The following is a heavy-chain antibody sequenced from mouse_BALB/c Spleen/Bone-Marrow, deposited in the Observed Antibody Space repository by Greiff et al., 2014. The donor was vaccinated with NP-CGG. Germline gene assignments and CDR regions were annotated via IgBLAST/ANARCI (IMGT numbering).Heavy chain of an antibody. CDR2: INPYNDGT. Sequence: LVESGPELVKPGASMKMSCKASGYTFTSYVMHWVKQKPGQGLEWIGNINPYNDGTKYNEKFKGKATLTSDKFSSTAYMELGSLTSEDSAVYYCARSLYGFDWYFDVWGAGTTVTVSS. CDR1: GYTFTSYV. V-gene: IGHV1-14*01. D-gene: IGHD2-2*01. CDR3: ARSLYGFDWYFDV. J-gene: IGHJ1*01.